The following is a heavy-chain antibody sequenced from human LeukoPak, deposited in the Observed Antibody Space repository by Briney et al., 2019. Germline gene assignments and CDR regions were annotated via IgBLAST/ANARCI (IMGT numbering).Heavy chain of an antibody. D-gene: IGHD3-22*01. V-gene: IGHV4-59*01. J-gene: IGHJ4*02. Sequence: PSETLSLTGTGSGGSISSYYWGWLGQPPGKGREGGRYVYYSGRNNYKKSHKRGVTISVDTSKNQSSLKLSSVTAADTSVYYCARVVYDSSGYLFDYWGQGTLVTVSS. CDR3: ARVVYDSSGYLFDY. CDR2: VYYSGRN. CDR1: GGSISSYY.